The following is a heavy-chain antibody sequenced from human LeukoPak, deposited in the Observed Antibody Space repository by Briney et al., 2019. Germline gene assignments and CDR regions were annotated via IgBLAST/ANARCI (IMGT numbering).Heavy chain of an antibody. D-gene: IGHD2-15*01. CDR2: IKRRADGGTR. J-gene: IGHJ4*02. Sequence: GGSLRLSCVASGFSFSNAWMSWVRQSPGRGLEWIGRIKRRADGGTRDYAAPVKGRFFLSRDDSKKTVYLQMNSLKADDTGVYYCTTEGSADDYWVQGTLVTVSS. CDR3: TTEGSADDY. CDR1: GFSFSNAW. V-gene: IGHV3-15*01.